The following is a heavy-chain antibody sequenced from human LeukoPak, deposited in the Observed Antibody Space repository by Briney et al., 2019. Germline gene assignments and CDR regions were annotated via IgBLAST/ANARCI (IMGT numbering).Heavy chain of an antibody. J-gene: IGHJ3*02. CDR3: ARGGYCSSTSAPGCAFDI. V-gene: IGHV3-21*01. CDR2: ISSSSSYI. D-gene: IGHD2-2*01. Sequence: GGSLRLSCAASGFTFSSYSMNWVRQAPGKGLEWVSSISSSSSYIYYADSVKGRFTISRDNAKNSLYLQMNSLRAEDTAVYYCARGGYCSSTSAPGCAFDIWGQGTMVTVSS. CDR1: GFTFSSYS.